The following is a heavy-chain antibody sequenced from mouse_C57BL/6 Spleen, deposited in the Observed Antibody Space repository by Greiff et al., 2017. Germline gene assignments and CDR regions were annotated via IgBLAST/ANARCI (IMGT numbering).Heavy chain of an antibody. Sequence: EVKLVESGGGLVKPGGSLKLSCAASGFTFSSYAMSWVRQTPEKRLEWVATISDGGSYTYYPDNVKGRFTISRDNAKNNLYLQMSHLKSEDTAMYYCASVYDGFAWFAYWGQGTLVTVSA. CDR3: ASVYDGFAWFAY. D-gene: IGHD2-3*01. J-gene: IGHJ3*01. V-gene: IGHV5-4*03. CDR2: ISDGGSYT. CDR1: GFTFSSYA.